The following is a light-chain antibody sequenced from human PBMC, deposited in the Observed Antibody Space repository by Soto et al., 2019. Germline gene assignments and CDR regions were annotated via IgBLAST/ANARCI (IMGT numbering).Light chain of an antibody. V-gene: IGLV4-69*01. CDR2: LDSDGSH. J-gene: IGLJ2*01. Sequence: QLVLTQSPSASASLGASAKLTCTLSSGHSSYAIAWHQQQPEKGPRYLMKLDSDGSHTKGDAIPDRFSGSSSGAERYLTISRLQCEDEADYYCQTWGTGIHVVFGGGTKLTVL. CDR1: SGHSSYA. CDR3: QTWGTGIHVV.